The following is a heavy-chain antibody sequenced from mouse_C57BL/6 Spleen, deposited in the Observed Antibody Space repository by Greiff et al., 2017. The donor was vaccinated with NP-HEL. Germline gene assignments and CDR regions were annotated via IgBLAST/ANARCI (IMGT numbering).Heavy chain of an antibody. D-gene: IGHD2-5*01. CDR3: ARSYYSNYDAMDY. J-gene: IGHJ4*01. CDR1: GYTFTSYW. CDR2: INPSNGGT. V-gene: IGHV1-53*01. Sequence: QVQLQQPGAELVKPGASVKLSCKASGYTFTSYWMHWVKQRPGQGLEWIGNINPSNGGTNYNEKFKSKATLTVDKTSSTAYMQLSSLTSEDSAVYYCARSYYSNYDAMDYWGQGTSVTVSS.